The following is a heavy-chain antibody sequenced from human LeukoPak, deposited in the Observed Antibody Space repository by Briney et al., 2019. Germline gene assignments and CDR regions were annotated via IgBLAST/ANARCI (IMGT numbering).Heavy chain of an antibody. CDR1: GGSISTYY. Sequence: SETLSLTCLVSGGSISTYYWSWIRQPPGKGLEWIGYVYHSGATNYNPSLKSRVTISVDTSKNQFSLKLSSVTAADTAVYYCARGLHSGYWGQGTLVTVSS. CDR3: ARGLHSGY. V-gene: IGHV4-59*12. J-gene: IGHJ4*02. CDR2: VYHSGAT. D-gene: IGHD6-19*01.